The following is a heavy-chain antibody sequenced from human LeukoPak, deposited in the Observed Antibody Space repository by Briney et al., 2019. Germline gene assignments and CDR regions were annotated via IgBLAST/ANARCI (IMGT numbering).Heavy chain of an antibody. D-gene: IGHD3-3*01. CDR1: GLTFSSYA. Sequence: GGSLRLSCAASGLTFSSYAMSWVRQAPGKGLEWVAAISGSSGQSYYADSVKGRFTISRDNSKNTLYMQMNSLRAEDTAVYYCAKVGFSEMEWLLFSDHWGQGTLVTVSS. CDR2: ISGSSGQS. CDR3: AKVGFSEMEWLLFSDH. V-gene: IGHV3-23*01. J-gene: IGHJ4*02.